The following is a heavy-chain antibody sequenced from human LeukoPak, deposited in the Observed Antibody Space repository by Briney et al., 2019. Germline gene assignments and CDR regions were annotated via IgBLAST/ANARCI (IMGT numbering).Heavy chain of an antibody. CDR3: ARESDSHCSSTSCYTGGWFDP. V-gene: IGHV1-69*01. CDR2: IIPILGTA. CDR1: GGTFSSYG. D-gene: IGHD2-2*02. J-gene: IGHJ5*02. Sequence: SVKVSCKASGGTFSSYGISWVRQAPGQGLEWMGGIIPILGTANYAQKFQGRVTITADESTSTAYMELSSLRSEDTAVYYCARESDSHCSSTSCYTGGWFDPWGQGTLVTVSS.